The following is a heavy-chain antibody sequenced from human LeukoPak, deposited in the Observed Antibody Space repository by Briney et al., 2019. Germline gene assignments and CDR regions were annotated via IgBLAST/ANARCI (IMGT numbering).Heavy chain of an antibody. CDR2: INPSGGST. J-gene: IGHJ5*02. V-gene: IGHV1-46*01. D-gene: IGHD3-3*01. Sequence: GASVKVSCKASGYTFTSYYMHWVRQAPGQGLEWMGIINPSGGSTSYAQKFQGRVTMTRDMSTSTVYMELSSLRSEDTAVYYCARERPRYDFWSGPRGWFDPWGQGTLVTVSS. CDR1: GYTFTSYY. CDR3: ARERPRYDFWSGPRGWFDP.